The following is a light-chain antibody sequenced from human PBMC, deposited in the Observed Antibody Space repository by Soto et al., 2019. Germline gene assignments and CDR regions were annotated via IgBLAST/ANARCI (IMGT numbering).Light chain of an antibody. Sequence: DIVLTQSPGTLSLSPGETATLSCRASQRITSSFLTWYQQRPGQAPRLLIYGASNRATGIPDRFSGSGSGTDFTLTISRLEPEDFAVYYCQQYGSSPWTFGQGTKVDI. CDR2: GAS. V-gene: IGKV3-20*01. CDR3: QQYGSSPWT. CDR1: QRITSSF. J-gene: IGKJ1*01.